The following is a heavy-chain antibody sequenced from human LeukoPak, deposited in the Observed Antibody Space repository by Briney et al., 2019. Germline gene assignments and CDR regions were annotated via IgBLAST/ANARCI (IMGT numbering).Heavy chain of an antibody. CDR2: ISGSGGTT. J-gene: IGHJ6*03. CDR3: AKGGDDSSGYYYDYYYYYMDV. D-gene: IGHD3-22*01. V-gene: IGHV3-23*01. Sequence: GGSLRLSCAASGFTFSSYAMTWVRQAPGKGLEWVSSISGSGGTTYYADSVKGRFTISRGNSKNTLYLQMDSLRAEDTAVYYCAKGGDDSSGYYYDYYYYYMDVWGRGTTVTDSS. CDR1: GFTFSSYA.